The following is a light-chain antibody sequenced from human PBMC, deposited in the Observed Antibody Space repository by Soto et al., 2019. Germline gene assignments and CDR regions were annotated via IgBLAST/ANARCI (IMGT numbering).Light chain of an antibody. J-gene: IGKJ4*01. Sequence: DIQLTQSPSFLSASVGDRVTITCRASQGISDFLAWYQQKPGKAPKLLIYGASTLQTGVPSRFSGIASGTEFTLTISNLQPADFATYYCQQFNVYPLTFGGGTKVEIQ. V-gene: IGKV1-9*01. CDR2: GAS. CDR1: QGISDF. CDR3: QQFNVYPLT.